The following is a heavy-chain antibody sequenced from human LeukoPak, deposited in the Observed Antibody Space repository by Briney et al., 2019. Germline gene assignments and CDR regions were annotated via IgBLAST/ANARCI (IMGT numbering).Heavy chain of an antibody. V-gene: IGHV3-7*01. CDR1: GFTFSDYH. D-gene: IGHD2-15*01. J-gene: IGHJ3*02. CDR2: IKQDGSEK. Sequence: GGSPRLSCAVSGFTFSDYHMSWIRQAPGKGLEWVANIKQDGSEKYYVDSVKGRFTISRDNAKNSLYLQMNSLRAEDTAVYYCARGYCSGGSCYGAFDIWGQGTMVTVSS. CDR3: ARGYCSGGSCYGAFDI.